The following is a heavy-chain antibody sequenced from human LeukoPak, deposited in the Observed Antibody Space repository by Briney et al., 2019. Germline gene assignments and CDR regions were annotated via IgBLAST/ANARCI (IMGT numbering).Heavy chain of an antibody. CDR1: GDSVSSNSAA. CDR3: ARGSYDSIWR. Sequence: SQTLSLTCAISGDSVSSNSAAWSWIRQSPSRGLEWLGRTYYRSKWYNDYAVSVKSRITISPDTSKNQFTLQLNSVTPEDTAVYYCARGSYDSIWRWGPGTLVTVSS. J-gene: IGHJ4*02. V-gene: IGHV6-1*01. CDR2: TYYRSKWYN. D-gene: IGHD3-22*01.